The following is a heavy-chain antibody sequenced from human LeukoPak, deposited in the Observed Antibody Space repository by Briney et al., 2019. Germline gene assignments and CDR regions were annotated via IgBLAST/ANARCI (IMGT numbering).Heavy chain of an antibody. D-gene: IGHD1-26*01. V-gene: IGHV4-31*03. CDR3: VGGGYPLEY. J-gene: IGHJ4*02. Sequence: SQTLSLTCTVSGTSISRSGYYWSWIRQHPGKGLECIGFTYYSGSTHCNPSLESRVTISVDTSKNQLSLKLNSVTAADTAVYYCVGGGYPLEYWGQGALVTVSS. CDR1: GTSISRSGYY. CDR2: TYYSGST.